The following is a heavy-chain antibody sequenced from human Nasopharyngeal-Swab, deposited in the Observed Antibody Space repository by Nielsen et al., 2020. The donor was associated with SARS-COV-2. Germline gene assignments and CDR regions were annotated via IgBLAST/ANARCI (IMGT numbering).Heavy chain of an antibody. CDR2: IRGSGGST. Sequence: GGSLRLSCAASGFTFSSYAMNWVRQAQGKGMEWVSAIRGSGGSTYYADSVKCRFTISRDNSKNTLYLQMNSLRAEDTAVYYCAKDLHLPSDYMLYASFDYWGQGTLVTVSS. V-gene: IGHV3-23*01. CDR1: GFTFSSYA. J-gene: IGHJ4*02. D-gene: IGHD4-11*01. CDR3: AKDLHLPSDYMLYASFDY.